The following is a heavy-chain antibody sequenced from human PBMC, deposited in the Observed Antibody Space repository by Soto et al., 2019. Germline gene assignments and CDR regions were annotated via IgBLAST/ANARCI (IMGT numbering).Heavy chain of an antibody. V-gene: IGHV1-69*13. J-gene: IGHJ6*02. D-gene: IGHD5-12*01. CDR1: GGTFSSYA. Sequence: GASVKVSCKASGGTFSSYAISWVRQAPGQGLEWIGGIIPIFGTANYAQKFQGRVTITADESTSTAYMELSSLRSEDTAVYYCARGILYTKWLRDHYYYGMDVWGQGTTVTGSS. CDR3: ARGILYTKWLRDHYYYGMDV. CDR2: IIPIFGTA.